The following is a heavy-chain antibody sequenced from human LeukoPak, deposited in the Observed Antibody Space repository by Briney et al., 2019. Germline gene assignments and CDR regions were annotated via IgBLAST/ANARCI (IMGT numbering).Heavy chain of an antibody. D-gene: IGHD2-2*03. CDR1: RYSFTDYW. V-gene: IGHV5-51*01. Sequence: GASLQISCKGSRYSFTDYWIGWVRQMPGKGLEWMGIIYPGDSDTRYSPSFQGQVTISADKSISTAYLQWSSLKASDTAIYYCARLGYCSTTSCKRGGFDYWGQGTLVTVSS. J-gene: IGHJ4*02. CDR2: IYPGDSDT. CDR3: ARLGYCSTTSCKRGGFDY.